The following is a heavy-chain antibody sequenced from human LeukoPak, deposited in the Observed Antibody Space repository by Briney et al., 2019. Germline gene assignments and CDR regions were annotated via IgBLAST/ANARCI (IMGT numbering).Heavy chain of an antibody. J-gene: IGHJ4*02. V-gene: IGHV3-33*01. D-gene: IGHD2-15*01. CDR2: IWHDGRNT. CDR3: ARGGGGSCYSRVDY. CDR1: GFTFSAYG. Sequence: GRSLTLSCAASGFTFSAYGMHWVRQAPGKGLEWVAVIWHDGRNTFYADSVKGRFTISRDSSNNTLHLHMNSLRAEDTAVYYCARGGGGSCYSRVDYWGQGTLVTVSS.